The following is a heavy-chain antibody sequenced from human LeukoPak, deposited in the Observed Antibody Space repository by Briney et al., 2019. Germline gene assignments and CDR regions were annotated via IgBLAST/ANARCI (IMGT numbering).Heavy chain of an antibody. Sequence: SETLSLTCTVSGGSISSGGYSWSWIRQPPGKGLEWIGYIYHSGSTYYNPSLKRRVTISVDRSKNQFSLKLSSVTAADTAVYYCARGAPYPYYGMDVWGQGTTVTVSS. CDR2: IYHSGST. J-gene: IGHJ6*02. CDR3: ARGAPYPYYGMDV. V-gene: IGHV4-30-2*01. CDR1: GGSISSGGYS. D-gene: IGHD2-21*01.